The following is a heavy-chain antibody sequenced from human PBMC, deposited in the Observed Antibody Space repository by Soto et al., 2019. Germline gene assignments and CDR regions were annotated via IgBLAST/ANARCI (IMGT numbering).Heavy chain of an antibody. J-gene: IGHJ4*02. CDR3: AEGGDSGWSFDY. Sequence: QVQLVESGGGVVQPGRSLRLSCAASGFTFSNYGMHWVRQAPGKGLEWVAVISYDGSNKYYADTVKGRFTISRDNSRNTLYLQMNSLRAEDTAVYYCAEGGDSGWSFDYWGQGTLVTVSS. D-gene: IGHD6-19*01. V-gene: IGHV3-30*03. CDR2: ISYDGSNK. CDR1: GFTFSNYG.